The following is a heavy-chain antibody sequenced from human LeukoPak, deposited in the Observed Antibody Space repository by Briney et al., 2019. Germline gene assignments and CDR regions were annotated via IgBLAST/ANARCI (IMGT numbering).Heavy chain of an antibody. Sequence: GGSLRLSCAASGFTFSTYNMNWVRQAPGKGLEWVSSITSSSIHTFYADSVKGRFTISRDNAKNSLYLQMNSLRAEDTALYYCAKGLERESRLDSWGQGTLVTVSS. D-gene: IGHD1-1*01. CDR1: GFTFSTYN. CDR2: ITSSSIHT. J-gene: IGHJ4*02. CDR3: AKGLERESRLDS. V-gene: IGHV3-21*04.